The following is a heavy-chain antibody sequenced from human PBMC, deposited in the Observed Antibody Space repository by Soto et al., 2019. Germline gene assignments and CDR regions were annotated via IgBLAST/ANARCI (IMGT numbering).Heavy chain of an antibody. J-gene: IGHJ5*02. V-gene: IGHV1-3*05. CDR2: INAGNGNT. CDR1: GYTFTSYA. Sequence: QVQLVQSGAEEKKPGASVKVSCKASGYTFTSYAMHWVRQAPGQRLEWMGWINAGNGNTKYSQKFQGRVTITRDTSASTGYMELSSLRSEYTAVYYRARDCGTTTVSVNCFDPWGQGTLVTVSS. CDR3: ARDCGTTTVSVNCFDP. D-gene: IGHD4-17*01.